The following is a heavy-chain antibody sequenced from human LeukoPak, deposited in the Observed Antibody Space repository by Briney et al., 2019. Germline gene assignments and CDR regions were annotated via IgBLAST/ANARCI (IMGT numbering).Heavy chain of an antibody. CDR3: AKSRRSITMVRGVLDY. J-gene: IGHJ4*02. Sequence: GGTLRLSCVASGFTFSSYGMSWVRQAPGKGLEWVSAISGSGGSTYYADSVKGRFTISRDNSKNTLYLQMNSLRAEDTAVYYCAKSRRSITMVRGVLDYWGQGTLVTVSS. V-gene: IGHV3-23*01. D-gene: IGHD3-10*01. CDR1: GFTFSSYG. CDR2: ISGSGGST.